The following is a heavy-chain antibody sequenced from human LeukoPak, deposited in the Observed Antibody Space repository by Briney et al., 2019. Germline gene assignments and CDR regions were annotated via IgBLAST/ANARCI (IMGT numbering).Heavy chain of an antibody. CDR1: GFTFDDYA. CDR3: AKDRRPAGFHGMDV. V-gene: IGHV3-9*01. CDR2: ISRNSGSI. D-gene: IGHD3-10*01. J-gene: IGHJ6*02. Sequence: PGRSLRLSCAASGFTFDDYAMHWVRQAPGKGLEWVSGISRNSGSIGYADSVKGRFTISRDNAKNSLYLQMNSLRAEDTALYYCAKDRRPAGFHGMDVWGQGTTVIVSS.